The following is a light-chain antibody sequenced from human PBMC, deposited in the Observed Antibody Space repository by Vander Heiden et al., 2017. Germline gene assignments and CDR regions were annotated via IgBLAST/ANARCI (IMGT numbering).Light chain of an antibody. CDR1: QSISSY. J-gene: IGKJ2*01. CDR2: AAS. CDR3: QQSYSTPYT. Sequence: DIQMTQALSPLSASLAHRATISCRASQSISSYLNWYQQKPGKAPKLLIYAASSLQSGVPSRFSGSGSGTDFTLTISSLQPEDFATYYCQQSYSTPYTFGQETKLEIK. V-gene: IGKV1-39*01.